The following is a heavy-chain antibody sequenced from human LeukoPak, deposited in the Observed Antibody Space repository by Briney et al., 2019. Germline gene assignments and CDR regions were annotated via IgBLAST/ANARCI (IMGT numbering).Heavy chain of an antibody. J-gene: IGHJ3*02. Sequence: SETLSLTCTVSGGSISSSSYYWGWIRQPPGKGLEWIGSIYYSGSTYYNPSLKSRVTISVDTSKNQFSLKLSSVTAAGTAVYYCARDLSTTGAFDIWGQGTMVTVSS. D-gene: IGHD4-17*01. V-gene: IGHV4-39*07. CDR3: ARDLSTTGAFDI. CDR1: GGSISSSSYY. CDR2: IYYSGST.